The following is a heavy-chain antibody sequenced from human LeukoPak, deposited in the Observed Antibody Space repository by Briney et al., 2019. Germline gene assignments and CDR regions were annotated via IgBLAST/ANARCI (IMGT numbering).Heavy chain of an antibody. Sequence: PSETLSLTCLVSDYSISSGYYWGWIRQSPGKELEWIGSIFHTGSTNYNPSLKSRVTISVDTPKNQFSLKLSSVTAADTAVYYCARRIRILRYFDWPRPSNDAFDIWGQGTMVTVSS. CDR2: IFHTGST. CDR1: DYSISSGYY. D-gene: IGHD3-9*01. CDR3: ARRIRILRYFDWPRPSNDAFDI. J-gene: IGHJ3*02. V-gene: IGHV4-38-2*01.